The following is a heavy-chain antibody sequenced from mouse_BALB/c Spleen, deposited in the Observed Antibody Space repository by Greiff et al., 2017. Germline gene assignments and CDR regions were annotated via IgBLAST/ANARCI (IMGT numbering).Heavy chain of an antibody. CDR2: ISSGGSYT. V-gene: IGHV5-6*01. CDR1: GFTFSSYG. J-gene: IGHJ4*01. D-gene: IGHD2-2*01. CDR3: ARRDYGYDDAMDY. Sequence: EVNVVESGGDLVKPGGSLKLSCAASGFTFSSYGMSLVRQTPDKRLEWVATISSGGSYTYYPDSVKGRFTISRDNAKNTLYLQMSSLKSEDTAMYYCARRDYGYDDAMDYWGQGTSVTVSS.